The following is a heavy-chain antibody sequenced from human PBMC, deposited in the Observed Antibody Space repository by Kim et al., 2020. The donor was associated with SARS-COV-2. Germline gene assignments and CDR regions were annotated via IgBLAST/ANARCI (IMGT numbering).Heavy chain of an antibody. Sequence: GGSLRLSCAASGFTSSSYWMYWVRQAPGKGLVWVSRINGDGSSRSHADSVKGRFTISRDNAKNTLYLQMNSLRVEDMAVYYCARGGRYSYSPFDYWGQGTLVTVSS. CDR1: GFTSSSYW. CDR2: INGDGSSR. V-gene: IGHV3-74*01. J-gene: IGHJ4*02. CDR3: ARGGRYSYSPFDY. D-gene: IGHD5-18*01.